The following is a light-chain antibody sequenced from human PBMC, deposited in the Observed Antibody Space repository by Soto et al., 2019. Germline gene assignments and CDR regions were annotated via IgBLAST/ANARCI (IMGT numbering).Light chain of an antibody. V-gene: IGKV3-15*01. CDR3: QQYNHWWT. CDR1: QSVSTN. Sequence: EIVMTQSPATLSVSPGERATLSCRASQSVSTNLVWYQQKPGQAPRLLIYGASTRATGVPGRCSGTGSGTEFTLTISSLQSEDSAVYYCQQYNHWWTFGQGTKVEI. J-gene: IGKJ1*01. CDR2: GAS.